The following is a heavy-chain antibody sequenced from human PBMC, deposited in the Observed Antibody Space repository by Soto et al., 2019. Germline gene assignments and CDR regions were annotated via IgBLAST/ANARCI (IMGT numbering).Heavy chain of an antibody. Sequence: GGSLILSCAASGFTVNSDVMSWVRQAPGKGLEWVSSISGSGDGTYYGDSVKGRFTISRDSSSSTVYLEMKNLRGEDTAVYFCTRSRGFGGMDAWGQGTTVTVSS. D-gene: IGHD3-22*01. V-gene: IGHV3-23*01. CDR2: ISGSGDGT. CDR3: TRSRGFGGMDA. J-gene: IGHJ6*02. CDR1: GFTVNSDV.